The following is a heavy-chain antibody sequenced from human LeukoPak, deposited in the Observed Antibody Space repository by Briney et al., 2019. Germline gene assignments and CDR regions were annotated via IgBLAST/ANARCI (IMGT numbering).Heavy chain of an antibody. CDR1: GGTFSSYS. D-gene: IGHD3-3*01. CDR2: IIPIFGTA. CDR3: ARSLGFSPPFDY. J-gene: IGHJ4*02. Sequence: ASVKVSCKASGGTFSSYSISWVRQAPGQGLEWMGGIIPIFGTANYAQKFQGRVTITADKSTSTAYMELSSLRSEDTAVYYCARSLGFSPPFDYWGQGTLVTVSS. V-gene: IGHV1-69*06.